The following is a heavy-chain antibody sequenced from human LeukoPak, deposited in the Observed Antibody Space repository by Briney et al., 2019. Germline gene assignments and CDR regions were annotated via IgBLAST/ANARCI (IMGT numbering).Heavy chain of an antibody. CDR3: ARDGDYCSGGSCDLYYLDY. CDR1: GYTFTGYY. V-gene: IGHV1-2*02. J-gene: IGHJ4*02. D-gene: IGHD2-15*01. Sequence: RASVKVSCKASGYTFTGYYMHWLRQAPGQGLEWMGCINPNSGGTNYAQKFQDRVTMTSDTSFSKASMALSRQASDDTSGYYCARDGDYCSGGSCDLYYLDYWGQGTLVTVSS. CDR2: INPNSGGT.